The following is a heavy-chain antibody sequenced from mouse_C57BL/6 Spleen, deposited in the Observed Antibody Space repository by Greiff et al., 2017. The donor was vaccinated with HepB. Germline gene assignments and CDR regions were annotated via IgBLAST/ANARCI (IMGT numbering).Heavy chain of an antibody. D-gene: IGHD4-1*01. CDR2: ISSGGSYT. V-gene: IGHV5-6*01. CDR1: GFTFSSYG. CDR3: ARANWDGGHYFDY. Sequence: EVNVVESGGDLVKPGGSLKLSCAASGFTFSSYGMSWVRQTPDKRLEWVATISSGGSYTYYPDSVKGRFTISRDNAKNTLYLQMSSLKSEDTAMYYCARANWDGGHYFDYWGQGTTLTVSS. J-gene: IGHJ2*01.